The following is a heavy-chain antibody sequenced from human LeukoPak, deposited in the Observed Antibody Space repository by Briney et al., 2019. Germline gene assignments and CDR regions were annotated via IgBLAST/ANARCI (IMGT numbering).Heavy chain of an antibody. J-gene: IGHJ4*02. D-gene: IGHD6-13*01. CDR3: AGIAAAGTVNFDY. CDR2: IYYSGST. V-gene: IGHV4-39*01. CDR1: GGSISSSSYY. Sequence: PSETLSLTCTVSGGSISSSSYYWGWIRQPPGKGLEWIGSIYYSGSTYYNPSLKSRVTISVDTSKNQFSLKLSSLTAADTAVYYCAGIAAAGTVNFDYWGQGTLVTVSS.